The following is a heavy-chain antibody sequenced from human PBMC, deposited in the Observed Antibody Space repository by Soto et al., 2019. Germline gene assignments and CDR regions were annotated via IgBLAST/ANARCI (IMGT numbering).Heavy chain of an antibody. CDR2: IIAFSDIV. Sequence: QVQLVQSGAEVKKPGSSVKVSCKASGGTFGIYAITWVRQAPGQGLEWMGGIIAFSDIVNYTQKLQGRVTITPDDSTNTADMDLSSLRSEDTAVYYCARSLYSSSWFHSGNSYYYYGMDVWGQGTTVTVSS. V-gene: IGHV1-69*05. CDR3: ARSLYSSSWFHSGNSYYYYGMDV. D-gene: IGHD6-13*01. CDR1: GGTFGIYA. J-gene: IGHJ6*02.